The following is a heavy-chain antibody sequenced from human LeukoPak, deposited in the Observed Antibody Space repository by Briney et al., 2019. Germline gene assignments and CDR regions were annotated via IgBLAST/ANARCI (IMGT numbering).Heavy chain of an antibody. CDR1: GFTFCSYA. V-gene: IGHV3-30-3*01. D-gene: IGHD3-22*01. Sequence: GGSLRLSCAASGFTFCSYAMHWVRQAPGKGLEWVAVISYDGSNKYYADSVKGRFTISRDNSKNTLYLQMNSLRAEDTAVYYCARGPYYYDSSGYYHGDYWGQGTLVTVSS. CDR2: ISYDGSNK. J-gene: IGHJ4*02. CDR3: ARGPYYYDSSGYYHGDY.